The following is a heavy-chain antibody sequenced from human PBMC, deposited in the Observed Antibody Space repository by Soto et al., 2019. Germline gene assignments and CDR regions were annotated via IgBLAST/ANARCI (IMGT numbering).Heavy chain of an antibody. V-gene: IGHV4-38-2*02. CDR3: ASIYGSGSYYYYYGMDV. CDR2: IYHSGST. J-gene: IGHJ6*02. D-gene: IGHD3-10*01. Sequence: SETLSLTCTVSGYSISSGYYWGWIRQPPGKGLEWIGSIYHSGSTYYNPSLKSRVTISVDTSKNQFSLKLSSVTAADTAMYYCASIYGSGSYYYYYGMDVWGQGTTVTVSS. CDR1: GYSISSGYY.